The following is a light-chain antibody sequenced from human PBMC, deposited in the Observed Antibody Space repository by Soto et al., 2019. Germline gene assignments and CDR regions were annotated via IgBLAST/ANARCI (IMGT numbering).Light chain of an antibody. J-gene: IGKJ1*01. V-gene: IGKV1-5*03. CDR3: QHYNSYSEA. CDR2: KAS. Sequence: DIQMTQSPSTLSGSVGDRVTITCLASQTISSWLAWYQQKPGKAPKLLIYKASTLKSGVPSRFSGGGSGTEFTLTISSLQPDDFATYYCQHYNSYSEAFGQGTKVDIK. CDR1: QTISSW.